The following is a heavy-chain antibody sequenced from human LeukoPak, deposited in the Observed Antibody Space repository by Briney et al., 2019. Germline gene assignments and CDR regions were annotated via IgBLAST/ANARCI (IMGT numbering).Heavy chain of an antibody. D-gene: IGHD3-22*01. CDR2: IWYDGSNK. V-gene: IGHV3-33*01. J-gene: IGHJ6*02. Sequence: GGSLRLSCAASGFTFGSYGMHWVRQAPGKGLEWVAVIWYDGSNKYYADSVKGRFTISRDNSKNTLYLQMNSLRAEDTAVYYCARDTHSSGYYYYYYYYGMDVWGQGATVTVSS. CDR3: ARDTHSSGYYYYYYYYGMDV. CDR1: GFTFGSYG.